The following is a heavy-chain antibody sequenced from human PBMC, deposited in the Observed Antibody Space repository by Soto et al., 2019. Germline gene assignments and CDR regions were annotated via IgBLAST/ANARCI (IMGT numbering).Heavy chain of an antibody. CDR2: IFWNDEK. Sequence: QVTLKESGPVLVKPTETLTLTCNVSGFSLSHRRMGVSWIRQPPGKALEWLAHIFWNDEKSYSTSLQSRLTISRGTSSTQVVLTRTVMDPVDTASYFCARIQRVAEYEGDYSFGYGMDVWGQGTTVTVSS. V-gene: IGHV2-26*01. CDR1: GFSLSHRRMG. CDR3: ARIQRVAEYEGDYSFGYGMDV. J-gene: IGHJ6*02. D-gene: IGHD2-15*01.